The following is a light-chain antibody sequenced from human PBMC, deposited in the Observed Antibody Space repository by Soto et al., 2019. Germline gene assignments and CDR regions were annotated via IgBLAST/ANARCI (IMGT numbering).Light chain of an antibody. Sequence: DIQMTQSPSSLSASVGDRVTITCRTGQNIVTYLNWYQHQPGKAPKLLIYAASSLQSGVPSRFSGSGSGTDFTLTINSLQPEDFATYYYQQSYNSPSTFGQGTKVEI. CDR2: AAS. CDR3: QQSYNSPST. CDR1: QNIVTY. V-gene: IGKV1-39*01. J-gene: IGKJ1*01.